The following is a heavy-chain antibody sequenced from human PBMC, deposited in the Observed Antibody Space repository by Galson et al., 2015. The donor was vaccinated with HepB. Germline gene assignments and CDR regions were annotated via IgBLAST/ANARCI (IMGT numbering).Heavy chain of an antibody. J-gene: IGHJ6*02. CDR3: ARNPSSYDYYNMDV. Sequence: SLRLSCAASGVTIPSYSMNWVRKAPGKGLEWLAYISAGSTTIYYADSVKGRFTISRDNAQKFLYLHMNSLRGEDTAVYYCARNPSSYDYYNMDVWGHGTTVTVPS. CDR1: GVTIPSYS. V-gene: IGHV3-48*01. CDR2: ISAGSTTI.